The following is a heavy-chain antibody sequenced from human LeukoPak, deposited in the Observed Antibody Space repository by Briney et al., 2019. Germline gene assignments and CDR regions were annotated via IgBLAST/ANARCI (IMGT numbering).Heavy chain of an antibody. V-gene: IGHV3-13*01. Sequence: PGGSLRLSCAASGFTFSSYDMHWVRQAPGKGLEWVSAIGTAGDTYYPGSVKGRFTISRENAKNSFYLQMNSLRAGDTAVYYCARGASLRHFDYWGQGTLVTVSS. CDR3: ARGASLRHFDY. J-gene: IGHJ4*02. D-gene: IGHD5/OR15-5a*01. CDR2: IGTAGDT. CDR1: GFTFSSYD.